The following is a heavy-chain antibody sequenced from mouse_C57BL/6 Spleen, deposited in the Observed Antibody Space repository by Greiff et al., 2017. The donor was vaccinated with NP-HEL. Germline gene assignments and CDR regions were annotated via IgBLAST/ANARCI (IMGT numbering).Heavy chain of an antibody. CDR2: IDPETGGT. J-gene: IGHJ3*01. V-gene: IGHV1-15*01. CDR3: TKDYSNYRFAY. Sequence: QVQLQQSGAELVRPGASVTLSCKASGYTFTDYEMHWVKQTPVHGLEWIGAIDPETGGTAYNQKFKGKAILTADKSSSTAYMELRSLTSEDSAVYYCTKDYSNYRFAYWGQGTLVTVSA. D-gene: IGHD2-5*01. CDR1: GYTFTDYE.